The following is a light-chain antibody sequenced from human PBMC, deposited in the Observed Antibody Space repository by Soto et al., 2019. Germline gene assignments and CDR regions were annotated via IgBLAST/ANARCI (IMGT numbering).Light chain of an antibody. V-gene: IGLV1-40*01. J-gene: IGLJ2*01. Sequence: QAVVTQPPSVSGAPGQRVTISCTGSSSNIGAGYDVHWYQQLPGTAPKLLIYGISNRPSGVPDRFSGSKSGTSASLAITGLQAEDEADYYFQSYDSSLSGNVVFGGGTKLTVL. CDR3: QSYDSSLSGNVV. CDR1: SSNIGAGYD. CDR2: GIS.